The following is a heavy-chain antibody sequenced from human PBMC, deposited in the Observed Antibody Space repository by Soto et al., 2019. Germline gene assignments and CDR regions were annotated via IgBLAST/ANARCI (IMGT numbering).Heavy chain of an antibody. V-gene: IGHV1-18*01. D-gene: IGHD2-15*01. CDR3: ARLIGYCSGGSCYITGLFDY. J-gene: IGHJ4*02. CDR2: ISAYNGNT. Sequence: ASVKVSCKASGYTFTSYGISWVRQAPGQGLEWMGWISAYNGNTNYAQKLQGRVTMTTDTSTSTAYMELRSLRSDDTAVYYCARLIGYCSGGSCYITGLFDYWGQGTLVTVSS. CDR1: GYTFTSYG.